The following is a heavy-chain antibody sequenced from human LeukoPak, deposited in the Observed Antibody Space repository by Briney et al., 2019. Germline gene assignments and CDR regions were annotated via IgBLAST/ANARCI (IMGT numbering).Heavy chain of an antibody. V-gene: IGHV1-2*02. J-gene: IGHJ4*02. CDR2: INPNSGGT. CDR1: GYTFTGYY. Sequence: ASVKVSCKASGYTFTGYYMHWVRQAPGQGLEWMGWINPNSGGTNYAQKFQGRVTMTRDTSISTAYMELSRLRSEDTAVYYCARGGTHLDTAMVPVDWGQGTLVTVSS. CDR3: ARGGTHLDTAMVPVD. D-gene: IGHD5-18*01.